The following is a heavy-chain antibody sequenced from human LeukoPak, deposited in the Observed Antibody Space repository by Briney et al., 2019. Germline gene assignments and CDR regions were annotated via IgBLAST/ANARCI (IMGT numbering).Heavy chain of an antibody. D-gene: IGHD2-8*01. CDR1: GGTFSSYA. V-gene: IGHV1-69*13. J-gene: IGHJ6*02. Sequence: SVKVSCKASGGTFSSYAISWVRQAPGQGLEWMGGIIPIFGTSNYAQRFQGRVTISADESTSTAYMELSSLRSEDTAVYYCASPMVYDTYYYYHGMDVWGQGTTVTVSS. CDR3: ASPMVYDTYYYYHGMDV. CDR2: IIPIFGTS.